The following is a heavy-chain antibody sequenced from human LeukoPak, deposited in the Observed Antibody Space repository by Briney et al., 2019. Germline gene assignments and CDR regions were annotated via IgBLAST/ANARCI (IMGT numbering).Heavy chain of an antibody. CDR1: GGSFSGYY. V-gene: IGHV4-34*01. D-gene: IGHD2-15*01. CDR3: ARGVCSGGSCYSGADYYYYYMDV. CDR2: INHSGST. J-gene: IGHJ6*03. Sequence: SETLSLTCAVYGGSFSGYYWSWIRQPPGKGLEWIGEINHSGSTNYNPSLKSRVTISVDTSKNQFPLKLSSVTAADTAVYYCARGVCSGGSCYSGADYYYYYMDVWGKGTTVTVSS.